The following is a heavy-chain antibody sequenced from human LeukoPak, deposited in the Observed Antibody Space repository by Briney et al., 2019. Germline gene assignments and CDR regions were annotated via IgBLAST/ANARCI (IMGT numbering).Heavy chain of an antibody. J-gene: IGHJ4*02. CDR2: INPNSGGT. D-gene: IGHD3-16*02. CDR1: GYTFTGYY. V-gene: IGHV1-2*02. Sequence: ASVKVSCKASGYTFTGYYMHWVRQAPGQGLEWMGWINPNSGGTNYAQKFQGRVTMTRDTSISTAYMELSRLRSDDTAVYYCARVEVGLELSSMSYSFDYWGQGTLVTVSS. CDR3: ARVEVGLELSSMSYSFDY.